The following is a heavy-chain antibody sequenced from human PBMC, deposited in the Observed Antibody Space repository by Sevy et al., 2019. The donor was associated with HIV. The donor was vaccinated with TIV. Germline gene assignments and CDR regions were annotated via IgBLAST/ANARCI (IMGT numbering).Heavy chain of an antibody. J-gene: IGHJ4*02. V-gene: IGHV3-23*01. CDR3: AKAPRKQYHYGSGSYYNDY. D-gene: IGHD3-10*01. CDR2: ISGSGGST. Sequence: GGSLRLSCAASGFTFSSYAMSWVRQAPGKGLEWVSAISGSGGSTYYANSVKGRFTISRDNSKNTLYLQMNSLRAEDTAVYYCAKAPRKQYHYGSGSYYNDYWGQGTLVTVSS. CDR1: GFTFSSYA.